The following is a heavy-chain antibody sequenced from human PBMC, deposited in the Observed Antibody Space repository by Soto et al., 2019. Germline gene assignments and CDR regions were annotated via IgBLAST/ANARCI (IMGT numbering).Heavy chain of an antibody. CDR2: IYPGDSDT. Sequence: PGESLKISCKVSGYSFTTSWIGWVRQMPGKGLEWMGIIYPGDSDTRYSPSFQGQVTMSADKSISTAYLHWSSLKASDTATYYCARTAVLRGSRGPLDYNYYSMDVWGQGTTVTVSS. J-gene: IGHJ6*02. CDR3: ARTAVLRGSRGPLDYNYYSMDV. V-gene: IGHV5-51*01. CDR1: GYSFTTSW. D-gene: IGHD5-12*01.